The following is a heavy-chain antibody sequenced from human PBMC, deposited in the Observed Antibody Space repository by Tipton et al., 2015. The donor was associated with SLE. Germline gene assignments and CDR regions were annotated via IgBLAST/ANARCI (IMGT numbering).Heavy chain of an antibody. Sequence: TLSLTCTVSGGSINRSYWSWIRQPPGKGLEWIGEINHGGSTNYNPSLKSRVTISVDTSKNQFSLKLSSVTAADTAVYYCARGLFPWELFYWGQGTLVTVSS. J-gene: IGHJ4*02. CDR2: INHGGST. CDR3: ARGLFPWELFY. CDR1: GGSINRSY. V-gene: IGHV4-34*01. D-gene: IGHD1-26*01.